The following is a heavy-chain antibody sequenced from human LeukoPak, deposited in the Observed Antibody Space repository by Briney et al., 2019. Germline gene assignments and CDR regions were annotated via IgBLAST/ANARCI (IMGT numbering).Heavy chain of an antibody. D-gene: IGHD2-2*01. J-gene: IGHJ5*02. CDR1: GFTFSSYW. CDR3: ARGRRVPAAMGNWFDP. CDR2: INQDGSEK. V-gene: IGHV3-7*01. Sequence: GGSLRLSCAASGFTFSSYWISWVRQAPGKGLEWVANINQDGSEKFYADSVKGRFTISRDNAKNSLYLQMNSLRAEDTAVYYCARGRRVPAAMGNWFDPWGQGTLVTVSS.